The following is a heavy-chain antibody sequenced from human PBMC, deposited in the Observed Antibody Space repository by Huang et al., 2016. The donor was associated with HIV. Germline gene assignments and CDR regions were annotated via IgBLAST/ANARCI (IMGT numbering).Heavy chain of an antibody. CDR3: ARDPRIQSWLNFFDY. CDR2: SNSDGSSR. Sequence: EVQLVESGGGLVQPGGSLRLSCAASGFSISSYWMHWVRQAPGKGLVWVSGSNSDGSSRTYADAVKGRFTISRDNAKNTLYLQMNRLRAEDTAVYYCARDPRIQSWLNFFDYWGQGTLVSVSS. V-gene: IGHV3-74*01. D-gene: IGHD3-22*01. J-gene: IGHJ4*02. CDR1: GFSISSYW.